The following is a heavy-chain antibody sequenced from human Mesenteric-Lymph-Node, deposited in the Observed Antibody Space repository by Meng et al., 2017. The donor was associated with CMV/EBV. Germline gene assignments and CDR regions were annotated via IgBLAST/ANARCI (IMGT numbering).Heavy chain of an antibody. CDR2: IYYSGST. D-gene: IGHD3-22*01. CDR1: GGSITSSSYY. CDR3: ARAPFNYYDSSGDPPDY. J-gene: IGHJ4*02. Sequence: SETLSLTCTVSGGSITSSSYYWGWIRQPPGKGLEWIGNIYYSGSTYYNPSLKSRVVISVDTSRNQFSLKLSSVTAVDTAVYYCARAPFNYYDSSGDPPDYWGQGTVVTVSS. V-gene: IGHV4-39*07.